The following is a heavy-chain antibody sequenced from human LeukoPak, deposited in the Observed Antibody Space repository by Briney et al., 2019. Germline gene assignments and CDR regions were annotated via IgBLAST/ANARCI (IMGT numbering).Heavy chain of an antibody. CDR1: GYTFTSYY. V-gene: IGHV1-46*01. CDR3: ASYDSSGYYQDY. Sequence: ASVKVSCKASGYTFTSYYMHWVRRAPGQGLEWMGVINPSGGSTSYAQKFQGRVTMTRDTSTSTVYMELSSLRSEDTAVYYCASYDSSGYYQDYWGQGTLVTVSS. D-gene: IGHD3-22*01. J-gene: IGHJ4*02. CDR2: INPSGGST.